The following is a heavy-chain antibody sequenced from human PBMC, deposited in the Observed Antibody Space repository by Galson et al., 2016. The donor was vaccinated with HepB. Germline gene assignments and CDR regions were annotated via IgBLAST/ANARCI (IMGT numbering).Heavy chain of an antibody. J-gene: IGHJ6*03. D-gene: IGHD3-3*01. CDR2: VYYSGHT. CDR1: GGPIKTKNYS. CDR3: AGVKESFGTVIYYYVDV. V-gene: IGHV4-31*03. Sequence: TLSLTCNVFGGPIKTKNYSWSWIRQHPGKDLEWIGYVYYSGHTYYNPSLRSRVTISVDMPKNQFSLSVKSVTAADTAVYYCAGVKESFGTVIYYYVDVWGNGITVTVSS.